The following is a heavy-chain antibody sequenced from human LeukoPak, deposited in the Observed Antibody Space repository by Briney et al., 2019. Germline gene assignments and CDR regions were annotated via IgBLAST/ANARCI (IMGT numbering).Heavy chain of an antibody. CDR1: GYSFTSYW. V-gene: IGHV5-51*01. Sequence: GESLKISCKGSGYSFTSYWIGWVRQMPGKGLEWMGIIYPGDSDTRYSPSFQGQVTISADKSISTAYLQWSSLKASDTAMYYCARRDGSGSYSRPYYYYGMDVWGQGTTVTVSS. D-gene: IGHD3-10*01. J-gene: IGHJ6*02. CDR3: ARRDGSGSYSRPYYYYGMDV. CDR2: IYPGDSDT.